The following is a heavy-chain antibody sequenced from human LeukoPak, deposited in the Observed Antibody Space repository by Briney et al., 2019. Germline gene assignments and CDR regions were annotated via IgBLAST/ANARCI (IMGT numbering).Heavy chain of an antibody. J-gene: IGHJ4*02. CDR3: ARDEEEMATIFLDY. CDR2: INPNSGGT. Sequence: ASVKVSCKASGYTFTGYYMHWVRQAPGQGHEWMGWINPNSGGTNYAQKFQGRVTMTRDTSISTAYMELSRLRSDDTAVYYCARDEEEMATIFLDYWGQGTLVTVSS. D-gene: IGHD5-24*01. V-gene: IGHV1-2*02. CDR1: GYTFTGYY.